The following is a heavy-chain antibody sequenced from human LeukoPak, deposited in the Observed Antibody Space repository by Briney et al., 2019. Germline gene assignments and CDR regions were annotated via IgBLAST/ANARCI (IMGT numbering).Heavy chain of an antibody. CDR2: FDPGNGEI. Sequence: ASVKVSCKVSGHTLSDLTMHWVRQAPGKGLEWMGGFDPGNGEIIYAQKFQGRVTMTEDASTDTAYMELSSLKSEDTAVYYCAAGGLYDPLPYWGQGTLVTVSS. CDR3: AAGGLYDPLPY. J-gene: IGHJ4*02. D-gene: IGHD3-3*01. V-gene: IGHV1-24*01. CDR1: GHTLSDLT.